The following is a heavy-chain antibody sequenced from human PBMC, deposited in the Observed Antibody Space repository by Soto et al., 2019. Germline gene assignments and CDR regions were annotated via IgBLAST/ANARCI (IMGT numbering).Heavy chain of an antibody. J-gene: IGHJ4*02. CDR2: ISAYNGNT. V-gene: IGHV1-18*04. CDR1: GYTFTSYG. D-gene: IGHD2-2*01. CDR3: ARDLRYYANQFEY. Sequence: ASVKVSCKASGYTFTSYGNIWGRQAPGQGLEWLGWISAYNGNTNYAQKLQGRVTMTTDTSTNTAYMELRSLRSDDTAVYYCARDLRYYANQFEYWGQGTLVTVSS.